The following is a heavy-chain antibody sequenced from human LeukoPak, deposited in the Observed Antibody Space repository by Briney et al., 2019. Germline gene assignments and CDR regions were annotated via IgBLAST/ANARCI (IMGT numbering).Heavy chain of an antibody. J-gene: IGHJ3*01. CDR2: ISGSGNSS. D-gene: IGHD3-22*01. Sequence: PGGSLRLSCAASGLTNNSHSMTWVRQARGKGLEWLSSISGSGNSSYYADSVKGRFTISRDKSKSTVSLQMNSLRVEDTAVYYCAKGAYVGGSSGYYPIWGQGTMVTVSS. CDR3: AKGAYVGGSSGYYPI. CDR1: GLTNNSHS. V-gene: IGHV3-23*01.